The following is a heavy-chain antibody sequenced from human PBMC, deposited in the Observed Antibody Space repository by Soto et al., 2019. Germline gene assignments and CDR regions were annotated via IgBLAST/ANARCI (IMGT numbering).Heavy chain of an antibody. CDR2: ISLDGNNK. CDR3: GRCSSTSCHLGADY. J-gene: IGHJ4*02. V-gene: IGHV3-30-3*01. CDR1: GFTFSSYA. D-gene: IGHD2-2*01. Sequence: QVQLVESGGGVVQPGRSLRLSCAASGFTFSSYALHWVRQAPGRGLEWVALISLDGNNKYYANSVKGRFTISRDNSKNTLYLQMSSLRAEDTGVYYCGRCSSTSCHLGADYWGQGTLVNVSS.